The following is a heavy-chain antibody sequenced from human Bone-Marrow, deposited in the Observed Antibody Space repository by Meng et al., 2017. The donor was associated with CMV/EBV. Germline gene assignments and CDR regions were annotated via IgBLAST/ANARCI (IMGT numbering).Heavy chain of an antibody. CDR3: AREGGSSPPPSFDY. V-gene: IGHV1-2*02. Sequence: ASVKVSCKASGYTFTGYYMHWVRQAPGQGLEWMGWINPNSGGTNYAQKFQGRVTMTRDTSISTAYMELSRLRSDDTAVYYCAREGGSSPPPSFDYWGQGTLVPVSS. D-gene: IGHD6-6*01. CDR1: GYTFTGYY. J-gene: IGHJ4*02. CDR2: INPNSGGT.